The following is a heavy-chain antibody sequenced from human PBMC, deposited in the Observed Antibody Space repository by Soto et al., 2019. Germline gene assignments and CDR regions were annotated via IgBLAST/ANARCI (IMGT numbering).Heavy chain of an antibody. D-gene: IGHD4-17*01. V-gene: IGHV1-2*02. CDR2: INPTSGGT. CDR1: GYTFAAYY. Sequence: ASVKVSCKTSGYTFAAYYIHWIRQAPGQGLEWMGWINPTSGGTVYAQNFQDRVTMTRDTSISTAYMELRRLNSDDTAVYYCARDTDYGDYCGYFFDSWGQGTQVTVCS. CDR3: ARDTDYGDYCGYFFDS. J-gene: IGHJ4*02.